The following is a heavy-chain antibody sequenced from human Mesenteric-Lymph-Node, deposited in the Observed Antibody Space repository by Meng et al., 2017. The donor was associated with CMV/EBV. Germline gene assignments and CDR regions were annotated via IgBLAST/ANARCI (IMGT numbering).Heavy chain of an antibody. CDR3: ARDITMFRGIFPYSYGMDV. Sequence: GGSLRLSCAASGFTFSGYGMHWVRQAPGKGLEWVAFIRYDEGNKYYADSVKGRFTISRDNARNSLYLQMSSLRAEDTAVYYCARDITMFRGIFPYSYGMDVWGQGTTVTVSS. D-gene: IGHD3-10*01. CDR2: IRYDEGNK. CDR1: GFTFSGYG. J-gene: IGHJ6*02. V-gene: IGHV3-30*02.